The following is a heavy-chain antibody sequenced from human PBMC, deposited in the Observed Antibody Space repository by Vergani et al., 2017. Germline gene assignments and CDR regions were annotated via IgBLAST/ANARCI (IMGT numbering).Heavy chain of an antibody. CDR3: ARGEDYDFWSGYYHFDY. V-gene: IGHV5-51*01. Sequence: EVQLVPSGAEVKKPGESLKISCKGSGYSFTSYWIGWVRQMPGKGLEWMGIIYPGDSDTRYSPSFQGQVTISADKSISTAYLQWSSLKASDTAMYYCARGEDYDFWSGYYHFDYWGREPWSPSPQ. D-gene: IGHD3-3*01. CDR2: IYPGDSDT. J-gene: IGHJ4*02. CDR1: GYSFTSYW.